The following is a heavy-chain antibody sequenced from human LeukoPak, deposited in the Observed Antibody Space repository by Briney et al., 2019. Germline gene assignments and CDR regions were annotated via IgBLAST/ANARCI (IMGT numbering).Heavy chain of an antibody. CDR3: ARTLKEGYYDILTGYYRSPNYYYGMDV. V-gene: IGHV5-51*01. CDR1: GYSFTSYW. J-gene: IGHJ6*02. Sequence: GESLKISCKGSGYSFTSYWIGWVRQMPGKGLEWMGIIYPGDSDTRYSPSFQGQVTISADKSISTAYLQWSSLKASDTAMYYCARTLKEGYYDILTGYYRSPNYYYGMDVWGRGTTVTVSS. D-gene: IGHD3-9*01. CDR2: IYPGDSDT.